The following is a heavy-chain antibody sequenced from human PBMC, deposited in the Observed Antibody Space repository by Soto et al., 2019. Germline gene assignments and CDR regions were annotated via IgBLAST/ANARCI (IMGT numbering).Heavy chain of an antibody. CDR1: RFTFSSYA. V-gene: IGHV3-23*01. Sequence: EVQLLESGGGLVQPGGSLRLSCAASRFTFSSYAMSWVRQAPGKGLEWVSAISGSGGSTYYADSVKGRFTISRDNSKNTLYLQMNSLRAEDTAVYYCAKSMVAAIPATTTFDYWGQGTLVTVSS. CDR3: AKSMVAAIPATTTFDY. D-gene: IGHD2-15*01. CDR2: ISGSGGST. J-gene: IGHJ4*02.